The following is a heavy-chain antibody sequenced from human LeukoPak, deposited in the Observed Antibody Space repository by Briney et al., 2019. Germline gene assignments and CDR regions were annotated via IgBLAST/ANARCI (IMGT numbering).Heavy chain of an antibody. CDR2: ISGSGGST. D-gene: IGHD6-19*01. CDR1: GFTFSSYA. V-gene: IGHV3-23*01. CDR3: ASHKTGYSSGWADAFDI. J-gene: IGHJ3*02. Sequence: GGSLRLSCAASGFTFSSYAMSWVRQAPGKGLEWVSAISGSGGSTYYADSVKGRFTISRDNSKNTLYLQMNSLRAEDTAVYFCASHKTGYSSGWADAFDIWGQGTMVTVSS.